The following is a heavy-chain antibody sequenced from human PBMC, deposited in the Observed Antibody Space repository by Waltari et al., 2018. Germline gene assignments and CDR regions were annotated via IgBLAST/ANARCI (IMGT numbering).Heavy chain of an antibody. J-gene: IGHJ4*02. CDR2: IYYSGST. CDR1: GGSISSHY. D-gene: IGHD3-9*01. CDR3: ARDKSDGLFDY. V-gene: IGHV4-59*11. Sequence: QVQLQESGPGLVKPSATLSLTCTVSGGSISSHYCSWLRQPPGTGLEWIGYIYYSGSTNYNPSLKSRVTISVDTSKNQFSLKLSSVTAADTAVYYCARDKSDGLFDYWGQGTLVTVSS.